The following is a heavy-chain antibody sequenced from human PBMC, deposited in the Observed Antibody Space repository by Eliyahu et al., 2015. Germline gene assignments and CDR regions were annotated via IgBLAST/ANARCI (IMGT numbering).Heavy chain of an antibody. CDR3: AKSGGSGWSSKRFFDY. D-gene: IGHD6-19*01. CDR1: GFTFSXYA. Sequence: EVHLLESGGGLVQPGGSLRLSCAASGFTFSXYAMSWVRQAPGKGLEWVSGISGSGGSTYYADSVKGRFTISRDNSKNTLYLQMNSLRAEDTAVYYCAKSGGSGWSSKRFFDYWGQGTLVTVSS. CDR2: ISGSGGST. J-gene: IGHJ4*02. V-gene: IGHV3-23*01.